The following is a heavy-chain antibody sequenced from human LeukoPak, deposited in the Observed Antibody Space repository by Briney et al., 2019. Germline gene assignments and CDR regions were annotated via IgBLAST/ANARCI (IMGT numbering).Heavy chain of an antibody. CDR3: VKEAYSGGYSLDY. D-gene: IGHD1-26*01. J-gene: IGHJ4*02. CDR1: GFTFSSYA. V-gene: IGHV3-64D*09. Sequence: GGSPRLSCSASGFTFSSYAMHWVRQAPGKGLEYVSAISSNGGSTYYADSVKGRFTISRDNSKNTLYLQMSSLRAEDTAVYYCVKEAYSGGYSLDYWGQGTLVTVSS. CDR2: ISSNGGST.